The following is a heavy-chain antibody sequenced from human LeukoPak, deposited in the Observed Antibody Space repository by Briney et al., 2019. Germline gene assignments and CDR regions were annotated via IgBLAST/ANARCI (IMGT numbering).Heavy chain of an antibody. CDR1: GFTFSDYY. V-gene: IGHV3-11*01. CDR2: ISSSGSTI. CDR3: ARDLLSLSYYDSSGSITGAGGY. D-gene: IGHD3-22*01. Sequence: GGSLRLSCAASGFTFSDYYMSWIRQAPGKGLEWVSYISSSGSTIYYADSVKGRFTISRDNAKNSLYLQMNSLRAEDTAVYYCARDLLSLSYYDSSGSITGAGGYWGQGTLVTVSS. J-gene: IGHJ4*02.